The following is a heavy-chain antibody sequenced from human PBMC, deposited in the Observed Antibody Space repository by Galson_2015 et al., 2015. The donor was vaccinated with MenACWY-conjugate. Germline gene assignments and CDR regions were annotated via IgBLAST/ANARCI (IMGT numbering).Heavy chain of an antibody. D-gene: IGHD5-18*01. CDR2: ISYDGSNK. J-gene: IGHJ4*02. CDR3: ANLYVDTAMVSNY. V-gene: IGHV3-30*18. CDR1: GFTFSSYG. Sequence: SLRLSCAASGFTFSSYGMHWVRRAPGKGLEWVAVISYDGSNKYYADSVKGRFTISRDNSKNTLYLQMNSLRAEDTAVYYCANLYVDTAMVSNYWGQGTLVTVSS.